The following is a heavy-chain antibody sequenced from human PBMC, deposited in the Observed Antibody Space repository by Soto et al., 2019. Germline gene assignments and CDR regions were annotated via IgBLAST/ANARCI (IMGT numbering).Heavy chain of an antibody. V-gene: IGHV3-9*01. CDR3: AKDRLRGYGVRIPDWYFDL. J-gene: IGHJ2*01. CDR1: GFTFDDYA. D-gene: IGHD4-17*01. Sequence: EVQLVESGGGLVQPGRSLRLSCAASGFTFDDYAMHWVRQAPGKGLEWVSGISWNSGSIGYADSVKGRFTISRDNAKNSLYLQMNSLRAEDTALYYCAKDRLRGYGVRIPDWYFDLWGRGTLVTVSS. CDR2: ISWNSGSI.